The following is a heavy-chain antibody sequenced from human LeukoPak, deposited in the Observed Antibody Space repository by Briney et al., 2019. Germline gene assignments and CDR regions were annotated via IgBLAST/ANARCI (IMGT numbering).Heavy chain of an antibody. D-gene: IGHD1-26*01. CDR2: IYYSGST. Sequence: SETLSLTCTVSGGSISSSSYYWGWIRQPPGKGLEWIGSIYYSGSTYYNPSLKSRVTISVNTSKNQFSLKLSSVTAADTAVYYCARGKWELQRVFDYWGQGTLVTVSS. CDR1: GGSISSSSYY. J-gene: IGHJ4*02. CDR3: ARGKWELQRVFDY. V-gene: IGHV4-39*07.